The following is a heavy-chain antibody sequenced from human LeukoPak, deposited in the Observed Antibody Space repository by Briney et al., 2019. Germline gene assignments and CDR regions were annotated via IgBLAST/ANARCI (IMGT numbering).Heavy chain of an antibody. CDR1: GLTVNSNY. V-gene: IGHV3-53*04. D-gene: IGHD6-19*01. J-gene: IGHJ3*02. CDR3: AREWLATRRAFDI. Sequence: PGGSLRLSCAASGLTVNSNYMSWVRQAPGKGLEWFSVIYSGGSTYYADSVKGRFTISRHNSKNTLYLQMNSLRAEDTAVYYCAREWLATRRAFDIWGQGTMVTVSS. CDR2: IYSGGST.